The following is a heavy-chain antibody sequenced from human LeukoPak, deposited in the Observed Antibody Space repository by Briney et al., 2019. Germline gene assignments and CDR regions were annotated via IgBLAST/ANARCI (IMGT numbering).Heavy chain of an antibody. D-gene: IGHD6-13*01. J-gene: IGHJ4*02. CDR1: GGTFSSYA. V-gene: IGHV1-69*05. CDR2: IIPIFGTA. Sequence: ASVKVSCKASGGTFSSYAINWVRQAPGQGLEWMGRIIPIFGTANYAQKFQGRVTITTDESTSTAYMELSSLRSEDTAVYYCAREGQQLVVYYFDYWGQGTLVTVSS. CDR3: AREGQQLVVYYFDY.